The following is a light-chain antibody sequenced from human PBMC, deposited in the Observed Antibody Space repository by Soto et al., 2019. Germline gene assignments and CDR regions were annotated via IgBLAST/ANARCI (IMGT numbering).Light chain of an antibody. CDR2: DAS. CDR1: QSISSW. J-gene: IGKJ1*01. CDR3: QQYNSYRWT. V-gene: IGKV1-5*01. Sequence: DIQMTQSPSTLAASVGDRVTITCRASQSISSWGAWYQQKPGKAPKLLIYDASSLKSGVPFRFSGSGSGTEFTLTISSLQPDDFATYYCQQYNSYRWTFGQGSKVEIK.